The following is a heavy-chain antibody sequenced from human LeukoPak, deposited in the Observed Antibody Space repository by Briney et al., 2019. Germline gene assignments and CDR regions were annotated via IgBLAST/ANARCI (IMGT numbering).Heavy chain of an antibody. CDR1: RFNFRTYS. CDR2: ISSSGSTK. CDR3: WTTDYYYGMDV. J-gene: IGHJ6*02. V-gene: IGHV3-48*01. Sequence: PGGSLRLSCAASRFNFRTYSMNWVRQAPGKGLEWVSYISSSGSTKKYADSVKGRFTISRDNAGNSLYLQMNSLRVEDTALYYCWTTDYYYGMDVWGQRTTVTVSS. D-gene: IGHD4-17*01.